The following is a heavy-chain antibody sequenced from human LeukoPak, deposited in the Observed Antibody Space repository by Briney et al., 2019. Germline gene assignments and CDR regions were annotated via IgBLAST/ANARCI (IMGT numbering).Heavy chain of an antibody. CDR3: AKDRGRSEYYFDY. CDR2: IYYSGST. D-gene: IGHD6-6*01. V-gene: IGHV4-59*01. Sequence: SETLSLACTVSGGSISSYYWSWIRQPPGKGLEWIGYIYYSGSTNYNPSLKSRVTISVDTSKNQFSLKLSSVTAADTAVYYCAKDRGRSEYYFDYWGQGTLVTVSS. J-gene: IGHJ4*02. CDR1: GGSISSYY.